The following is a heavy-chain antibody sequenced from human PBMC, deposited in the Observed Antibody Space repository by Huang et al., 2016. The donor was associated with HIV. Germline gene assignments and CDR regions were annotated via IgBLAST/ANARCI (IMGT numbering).Heavy chain of an antibody. Sequence: QVQLVESGGGVVQPGGSLRLSCAASGFTFSSYGMHWVRQAPGKGLEGVAIIRYDGSNKYYADSVRDRFTISRDNSKNTLYLQMNSLRAEDTAVYYCAKGSMANAFDIWGQGTMVTVSS. CDR2: IRYDGSNK. D-gene: IGHD3-10*01. J-gene: IGHJ3*02. V-gene: IGHV3-30*02. CDR3: AKGSMANAFDI. CDR1: GFTFSSYG.